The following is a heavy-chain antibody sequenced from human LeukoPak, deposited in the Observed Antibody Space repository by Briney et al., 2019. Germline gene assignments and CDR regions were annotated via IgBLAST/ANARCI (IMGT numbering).Heavy chain of an antibody. V-gene: IGHV6-1*01. CDR3: ARVNNYANDY. CDR1: GDSVSSGSVA. Sequence: PSQTLSLTCVISGDSVSSGSVAWAWIRQSPSRGLEWLGKTKYRSKWNYDYAVSVKSRITINPDTSKNQFSLQLSSVTPEDTAVYYCARVNNYANDYWGQGTLVTVSS. CDR2: TKYRSKWNY. D-gene: IGHD5-18*01. J-gene: IGHJ4*02.